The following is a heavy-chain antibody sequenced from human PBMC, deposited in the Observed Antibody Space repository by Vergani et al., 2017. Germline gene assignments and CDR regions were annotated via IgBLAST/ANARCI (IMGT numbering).Heavy chain of an antibody. V-gene: IGHV1-69*04. D-gene: IGHD4-23*01. Sequence: QVQLVQSGAEVKKPGSSVKVSCKASGGTFSSYAISWVRQAPGQGLEWMGRIIPILGTANYAQKFQGRVTITADKSTSTAYMELSSLRSEDTAVYYCARDRGYGGLCYFDYWGQGTLVTVSS. J-gene: IGHJ4*02. CDR2: IIPILGTA. CDR3: ARDRGYGGLCYFDY. CDR1: GGTFSSYA.